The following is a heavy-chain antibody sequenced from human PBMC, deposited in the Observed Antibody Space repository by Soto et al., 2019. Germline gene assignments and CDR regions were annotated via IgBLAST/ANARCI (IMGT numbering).Heavy chain of an antibody. CDR3: ARGAHTYGYVFDY. Sequence: QVHLVQSGAEVKKPGASVKVSCRSSGYTFTSNDIHWVRQAPGQSLEWMGWVNAGNGYTKYLQNFQRRVTISSETSASTAYMQLNSLRPEDAAVYYCARGAHTYGYVFDYWGQGNLVTVSS. V-gene: IGHV1-3*01. CDR2: VNAGNGYT. D-gene: IGHD5-18*01. J-gene: IGHJ4*02. CDR1: GYTFTSND.